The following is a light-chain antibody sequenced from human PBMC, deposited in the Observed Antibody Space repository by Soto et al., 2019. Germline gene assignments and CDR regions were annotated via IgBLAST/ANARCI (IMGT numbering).Light chain of an antibody. CDR3: GSYTYSSTPYV. V-gene: IGLV2-14*01. Sequence: QSALTQPASVSGSPGQSITISCTGTSSDVGGYNYVSWYQQHPGKAPKLMIYEVSNRPSGVSNRFSGSKSGNTASLTISGLQAEDEADYYCGSYTYSSTPYVFGTGTQLTVL. CDR1: SSDVGGYNY. J-gene: IGLJ1*01. CDR2: EVS.